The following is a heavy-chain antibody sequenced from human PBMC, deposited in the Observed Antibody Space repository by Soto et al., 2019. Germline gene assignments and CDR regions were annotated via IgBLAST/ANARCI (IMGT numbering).Heavy chain of an antibody. D-gene: IGHD2-2*01. CDR1: GCTVSSYA. Sequence: ASVKVSCKASGCTVSSYAISCVRQAPGQVLEWMGGIIPIFGTANYAQKFQGRVTITADESTSTAYMELSSLRSEDTAVYYCARGSPMPADYWGQGTLVTVS. CDR2: IIPIFGTA. CDR3: ARGSPMPADY. J-gene: IGHJ4*02. V-gene: IGHV1-69*13.